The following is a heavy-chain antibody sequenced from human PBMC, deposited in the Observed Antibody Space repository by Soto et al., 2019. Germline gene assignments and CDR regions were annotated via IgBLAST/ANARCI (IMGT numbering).Heavy chain of an antibody. J-gene: IGHJ4*02. D-gene: IGHD2-15*01. CDR3: ARWVEVSLDYFDS. CDR2: MHHSGRT. CDR1: GAYMRNDYYY. V-gene: IGHV4-31*03. Sequence: NPSETLSLTCTVSGAYMRNDYYYWSWVRQNPGKDLEWIGHMHHSGRTHYNPSLKSRVAISVDTSKNQFSLYLNSVTAADTAVYYCARWVEVSLDYFDSWGQGTPVTVSS.